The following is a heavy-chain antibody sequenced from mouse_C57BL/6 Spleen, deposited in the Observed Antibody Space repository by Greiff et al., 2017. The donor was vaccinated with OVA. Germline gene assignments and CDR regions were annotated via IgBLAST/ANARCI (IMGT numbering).Heavy chain of an antibody. CDR3: ARGPSMVTRGYYFDY. D-gene: IGHD2-9*01. CDR1: GYTFTSYW. V-gene: IGHV1-55*01. Sequence: QVQLQQPGAELVKPGASVKMSCKASGYTFTSYWITWVKQRPGQGLEWIGDIYPGSGSTNYNEKFKSKATLTVDTSSSTAYMQLSSLTSEDSAVYYSARGPSMVTRGYYFDYWGQGTTLTVSS. J-gene: IGHJ2*01. CDR2: IYPGSGST.